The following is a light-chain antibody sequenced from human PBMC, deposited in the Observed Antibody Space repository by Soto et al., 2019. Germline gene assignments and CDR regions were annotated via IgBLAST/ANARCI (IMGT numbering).Light chain of an antibody. J-gene: IGKJ1*01. CDR2: LGS. CDR1: HILLHSNGYNY. Sequence: DIVMTQSPLSLPVTPGEPSAISCSSSHILLHSNGYNYLDWYLQKPGQSPQLLIYLGSNRASGVPDRFSGSGSGTDFTLKISRVEAEDVGVYYCMQPLQSWTFGQGTKVDIK. CDR3: MQPLQSWT. V-gene: IGKV2-28*01.